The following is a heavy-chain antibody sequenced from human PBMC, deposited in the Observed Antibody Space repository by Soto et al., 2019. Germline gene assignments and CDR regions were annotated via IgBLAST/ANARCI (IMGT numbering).Heavy chain of an antibody. Sequence: GGSLRLSCAASGFTFSSYSMNWVRQAPGKGLEWVSYISSSSSTISYADSVKGRFTISRDNAKNSLYLQMNSLRDEDTAVYYCARVLATINFYYFDYWGQGTLVTVSS. CDR2: ISSSSSTI. D-gene: IGHD5-12*01. CDR1: GFTFSSYS. V-gene: IGHV3-48*02. J-gene: IGHJ4*02. CDR3: ARVLATINFYYFDY.